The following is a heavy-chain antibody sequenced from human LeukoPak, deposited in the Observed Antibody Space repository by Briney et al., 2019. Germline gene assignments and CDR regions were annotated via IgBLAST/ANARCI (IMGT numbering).Heavy chain of an antibody. J-gene: IGHJ6*02. Sequence: SETLSLTCTVSGGSISSYYWSWIRQPAGKGLEWIGRIYTSGSTNYNPSLKSRVTMSVDTSKNQFSLKLSSVTAADTAVYYCARVFVERRSLAGFGELLSSAGLLNYYYYGMDVWGQGTTVTVSS. CDR3: ARVFVERRSLAGFGELLSSAGLLNYYYYGMDV. D-gene: IGHD3-10*01. V-gene: IGHV4-4*07. CDR1: GGSISSYY. CDR2: IYTSGST.